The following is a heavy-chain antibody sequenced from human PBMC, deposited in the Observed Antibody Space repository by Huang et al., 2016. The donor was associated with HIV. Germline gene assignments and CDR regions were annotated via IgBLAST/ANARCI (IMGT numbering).Heavy chain of an antibody. CDR1: GLSVSGNY. Sequence: EVQVVESGGGLTQPGGSLRLSCVGSGLSVSGNYMTWVRQAPGKGLEWIALFDNGDDTFYADSVKGRFTISRDNSRNTVFLQMNSLRAEDTAVYYCATFTIFGVDKGVWGQGTTVTVSS. D-gene: IGHD3-3*01. J-gene: IGHJ6*02. V-gene: IGHV3-53*01. CDR3: ATFTIFGVDKGV. CDR2: FDNGDDT.